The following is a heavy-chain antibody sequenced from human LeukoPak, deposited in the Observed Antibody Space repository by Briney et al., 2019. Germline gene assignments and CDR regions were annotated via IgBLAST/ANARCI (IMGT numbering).Heavy chain of an antibody. Sequence: GGSLRLSCAASGFTFSSYGMHWVRQAPGKGLEWVAVISYDGSNKYYADSVKGRFTISRDNSKNTLYLQMNGLRAEDTAVYYCAKDRAGYSSGGGFDYWGQGTLVTVSS. CDR1: GFTFSSYG. J-gene: IGHJ4*02. CDR2: ISYDGSNK. CDR3: AKDRAGYSSGGGFDY. D-gene: IGHD6-19*01. V-gene: IGHV3-30*18.